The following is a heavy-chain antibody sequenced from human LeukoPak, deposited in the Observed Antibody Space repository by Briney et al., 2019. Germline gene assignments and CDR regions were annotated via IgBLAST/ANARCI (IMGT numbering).Heavy chain of an antibody. Sequence: SETLSLTCTVSGGSISSYYWSWIRQPPGKGLEWIGYIYYSGSTNYNPSLKSRVTISVDTSKNQLSLKLSSVTAADTAVYYCARVTSPHAFDIWGQGTMVTVSS. CDR1: GGSISSYY. J-gene: IGHJ3*02. D-gene: IGHD2-21*02. CDR2: IYYSGST. V-gene: IGHV4-59*01. CDR3: ARVTSPHAFDI.